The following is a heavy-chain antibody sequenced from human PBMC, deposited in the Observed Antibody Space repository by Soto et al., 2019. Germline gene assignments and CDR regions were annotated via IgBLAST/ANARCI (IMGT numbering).Heavy chain of an antibody. CDR2: ISSSGSTI. Sequence: GGSLRLSCAASGFTFSDYYMSWIRQAPGKGLEWVSYISSSGSTIYYADSVKGRFTISGDNAKNSLYLQMNSLRAEDTAVYYCARVPSGSSSVRKYYYYYYMDVWGKGTTVTVSS. V-gene: IGHV3-11*01. CDR3: ARVPSGSSSVRKYYYYYYMDV. D-gene: IGHD6-6*01. J-gene: IGHJ6*03. CDR1: GFTFSDYY.